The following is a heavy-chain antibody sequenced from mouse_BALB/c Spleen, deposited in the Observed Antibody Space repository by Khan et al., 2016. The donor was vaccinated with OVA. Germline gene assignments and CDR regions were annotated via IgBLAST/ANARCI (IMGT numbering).Heavy chain of an antibody. V-gene: IGHV1S136*01. CDR1: GYTFTNYV. Sequence: VQLKESGPELVEPGASVKMSCKASGYTFTNYVIHWVKQKPGQGLEWIGYINPYNAGTRYNEKFKGKATLTSDISSTTAYMELSSLTSEDSAVDYCAREAASWDFSFPYWGQGTLVTVSA. D-gene: IGHD4-1*01. J-gene: IGHJ3*01. CDR3: AREAASWDFSFPY. CDR2: INPYNAGT.